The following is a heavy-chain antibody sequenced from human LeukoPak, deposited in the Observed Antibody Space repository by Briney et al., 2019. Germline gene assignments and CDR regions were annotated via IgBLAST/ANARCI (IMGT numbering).Heavy chain of an antibody. D-gene: IGHD5-12*01. CDR1: GFTVSSNY. Sequence: GGSLRLSCAASGFTVSSNYMNWVRQAPGKGLEWVSGISPSGDITYYADSVKGRFTISRDNSKNTLYLEVISLAAEDTAVYYCAKDDAWLRFGEWSQGTLVTVSS. V-gene: IGHV3-23*01. CDR2: ISPSGDIT. J-gene: IGHJ4*02. CDR3: AKDDAWLRFGE.